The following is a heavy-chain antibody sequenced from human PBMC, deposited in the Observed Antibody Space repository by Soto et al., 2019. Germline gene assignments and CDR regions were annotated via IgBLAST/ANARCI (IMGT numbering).Heavy chain of an antibody. Sequence: EVLLVESGGGLVQPGGSLRLSCAASGFTFSSYWMSWARQGPGKGLEWVAVIKQDSSETYYVDSVKGRFTVSRDNAKKALYLQMSTLRVEDTAVYYCVTDWGQLSGAWGQGVLVTVSS. D-gene: IGHD3-16*01. V-gene: IGHV3-7*03. J-gene: IGHJ5*02. CDR2: IKQDSSET. CDR1: GFTFSSYW. CDR3: VTDWGQLSGA.